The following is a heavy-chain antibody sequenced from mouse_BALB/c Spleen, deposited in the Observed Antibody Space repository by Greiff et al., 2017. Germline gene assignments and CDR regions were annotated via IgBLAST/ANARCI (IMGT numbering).Heavy chain of an antibody. J-gene: IGHJ4*01. CDR2: INPNNGGT. CDR1: GYTFTDYN. Sequence: EVQLQQSGPELVKPGASVKIPCKASGYTFTDYNMDWVKQNHGKSLEWIGDINPNNGGTIYNQKFKGKATLTVDKSSSTAYMELRSLTSEDTAVYYCARRWRGNYVGAMDYWGQGTSVTVSS. D-gene: IGHD2-1*01. CDR3: ARRWRGNYVGAMDY. V-gene: IGHV1-18*01.